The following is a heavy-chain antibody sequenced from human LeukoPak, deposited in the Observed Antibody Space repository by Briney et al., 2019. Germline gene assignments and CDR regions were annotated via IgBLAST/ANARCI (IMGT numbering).Heavy chain of an antibody. V-gene: IGHV4-34*01. CDR1: GGSFSGYY. J-gene: IGHJ4*02. Sequence: SETLSLTCAVYGGSFSGYYWSWIRQPPGKGLEWIGEINHSGSTDYNPSLKSRVTISVDTSKNQFSLKLSPVTAADTAVYYCTKTPTALVRGGYYFDNWGQGTLVTVSS. D-gene: IGHD6-6*01. CDR2: INHSGST. CDR3: TKTPTALVRGGYYFDN.